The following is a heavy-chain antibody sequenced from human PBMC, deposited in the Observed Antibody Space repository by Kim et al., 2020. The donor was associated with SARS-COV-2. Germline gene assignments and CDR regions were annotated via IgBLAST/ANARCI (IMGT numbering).Heavy chain of an antibody. V-gene: IGHV3-23*03. CDR3: AKTWKILWFGEPLLSPHFDY. Sequence: GGSLRLSCAASGFTFSSYAMSWVRQAPGKGLEWVSVIYSGGSSTYYADSVKGRFTISRDNSKNTLYLQMNSLRAEDTAVYYCAKTWKILWFGEPLLSPHFDYWGQGTLVTVSS. CDR1: GFTFSSYA. D-gene: IGHD3-10*01. J-gene: IGHJ4*02. CDR2: IYSGGSST.